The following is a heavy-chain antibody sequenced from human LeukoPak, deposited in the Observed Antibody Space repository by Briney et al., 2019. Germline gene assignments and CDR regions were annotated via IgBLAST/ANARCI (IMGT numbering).Heavy chain of an antibody. CDR3: TRDSGSSPGD. V-gene: IGHV4-34*09. J-gene: IGHJ4*02. CDR1: GFTFSDRY. Sequence: LRLSCAASGFTFSDRYMDWVRQPPGKGLEWIGEIFHSGLTTYNPSLEGRVTISVDTSKNQFSLTVSSLTAADTAVYYCTRDSGSSPGDWGQGILVTVSS. CDR2: IFHSGLT. D-gene: IGHD6-13*01.